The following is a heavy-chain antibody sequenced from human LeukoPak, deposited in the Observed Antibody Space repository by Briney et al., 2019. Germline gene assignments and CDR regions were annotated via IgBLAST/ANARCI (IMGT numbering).Heavy chain of an antibody. CDR3: ARGPIAGSSGFEFDP. D-gene: IGHD2-21*01. J-gene: IGHJ5*02. Sequence: ASVKVSCTASGYTFTSYGINWVRQAPGQGLEWMGWISAYNGNTNYAQKLQGRVTMTTDTSTSTAYMELRSLRSDDTAVYYCARGPIAGSSGFEFDPWGQATLVTVSS. V-gene: IGHV1-18*01. CDR2: ISAYNGNT. CDR1: GYTFTSYG.